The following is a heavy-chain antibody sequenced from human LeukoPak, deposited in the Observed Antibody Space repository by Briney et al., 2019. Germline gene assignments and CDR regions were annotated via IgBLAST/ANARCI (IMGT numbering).Heavy chain of an antibody. J-gene: IGHJ6*03. V-gene: IGHV4-38-2*02. CDR1: GYSITSGYY. D-gene: IGHD2-15*01. CDR3: ARRFVEGTLNYYYMDV. CDR2: VSHLLNP. Sequence: SETXXLTCTVSGYSITSGYYWDWIRPPPGKGLEWMARVSHLLNPYYNPSLKSRVTISVDTSKNQFSLKLSSVTAADTAVYYCARRFVEGTLNYYYMDVWGKGTTVTVSS.